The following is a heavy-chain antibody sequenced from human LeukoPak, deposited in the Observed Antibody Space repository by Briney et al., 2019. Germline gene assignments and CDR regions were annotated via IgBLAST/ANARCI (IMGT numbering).Heavy chain of an antibody. CDR2: INHSGST. CDR1: GGSFSGYY. D-gene: IGHD5-18*01. J-gene: IGHJ6*03. CDR3: ARGLKGGYSYGYRYYYYMDV. Sequence: SETLSLTCAVYGGSFSGYYWSWIRQPPGKGLEWIGEINHSGSTNYNPSLKSRVTISVDTSKNQFSLKLSSVTAADAAVYYCARGLKGGYSYGYRYYYYMDVWGKGTTVTVSS. V-gene: IGHV4-34*01.